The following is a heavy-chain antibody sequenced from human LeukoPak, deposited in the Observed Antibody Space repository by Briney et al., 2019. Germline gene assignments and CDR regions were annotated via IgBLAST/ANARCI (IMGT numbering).Heavy chain of an antibody. Sequence: ASVKVSCKASGYTFTSYGISWVRQAPGQGLEWMGWISAYNGNTNYAQKLQGRVTITADKSTSTAYMELSSLRSEDTAVYYCARVVGGRYYSNWFDPWGQGTLVTVSS. V-gene: IGHV1-18*01. D-gene: IGHD1-26*01. J-gene: IGHJ5*02. CDR2: ISAYNGNT. CDR3: ARVVGGRYYSNWFDP. CDR1: GYTFTSYG.